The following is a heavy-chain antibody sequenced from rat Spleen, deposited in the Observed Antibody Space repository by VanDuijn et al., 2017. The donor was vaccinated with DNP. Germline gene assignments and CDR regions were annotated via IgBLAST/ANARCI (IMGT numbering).Heavy chain of an antibody. CDR1: GYSITSCC. D-gene: IGHD1-5*01. V-gene: IGHV3-1*01. CDR2: ITYSGST. Sequence: EVQLQESGPGLVKPSQSLSLTCSVTGYSITSCCRWTWIRKFPGNKMEYIGHITYSGSTNYNPSLKSRISITRDTSKNQFFLQLNSVTTEDTATYYCARWNIGTSTLDYWGQGVMVTVSS. CDR3: ARWNIGTSTLDY. J-gene: IGHJ2*01.